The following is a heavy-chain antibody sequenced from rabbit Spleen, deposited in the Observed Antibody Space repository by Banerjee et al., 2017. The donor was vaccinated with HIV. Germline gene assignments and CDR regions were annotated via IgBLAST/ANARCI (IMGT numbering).Heavy chain of an antibody. D-gene: IGHD6-1*01. Sequence: QSLEESGGDLVKPGASLTLTCTASGFDLSSYNYMCWVRQAPGKGLEWIACIPTANSGSTAYASWAKGRFTISKTSSTTVTLQVTSLAVADTATYFCTRNMAGYGWTFMLWGQGTLVTVS. CDR2: IPTANSGST. CDR3: TRNMAGYGWTFML. J-gene: IGHJ3*01. CDR1: GFDLSSYNY. V-gene: IGHV1S40*01.